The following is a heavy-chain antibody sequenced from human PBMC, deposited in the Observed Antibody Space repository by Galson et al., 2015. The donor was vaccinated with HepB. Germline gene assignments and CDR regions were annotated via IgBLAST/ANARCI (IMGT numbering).Heavy chain of an antibody. D-gene: IGHD1-26*01. CDR2: ISVSGGST. J-gene: IGHJ1*01. Sequence: SLRLSCAASGFTFSSYAMSWVRQAPGKGLEWVSAISVSGGSTYYADSVKGRFTISRDNSKNTLYLQMNSLRAEDTALYYCAKISGVGATPTRYFQHWGQSTLVTVSS. CDR1: GFTFSSYA. CDR3: AKISGVGATPTRYFQH. V-gene: IGHV3-23*01.